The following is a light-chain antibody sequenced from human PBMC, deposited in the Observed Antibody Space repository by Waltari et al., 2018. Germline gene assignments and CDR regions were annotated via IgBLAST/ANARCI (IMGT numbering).Light chain of an antibody. CDR2: GAS. CDR1: QSVSSN. J-gene: IGKJ4*01. V-gene: IGKV3-15*01. Sequence: EIVMTQSPATLSVSPGERATLSCRASQSVSSNLAWYQQKPGHAPRLLIYGASTRATGIPARFSGSGSGTEFTRTISSLQSEDFAVYFCQHYSNWPLTFGGGTKVEI. CDR3: QHYSNWPLT.